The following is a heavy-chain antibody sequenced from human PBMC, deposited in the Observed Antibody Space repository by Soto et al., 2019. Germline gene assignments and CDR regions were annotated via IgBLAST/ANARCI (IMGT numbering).Heavy chain of an antibody. Sequence: SETLSVTCTVSGGSISSSSYYWGWIRQPPGKGLEWIGRIYYSGSTYYNPSLKSRVTISVDTSKNQFSLKLSSVTAADTAVYYCARPMYDFWSGYYQTYYYYGMDVWGQGTTVTVPS. J-gene: IGHJ6*02. CDR3: ARPMYDFWSGYYQTYYYYGMDV. CDR1: GGSISSSSYY. V-gene: IGHV4-39*01. D-gene: IGHD3-3*01. CDR2: IYYSGST.